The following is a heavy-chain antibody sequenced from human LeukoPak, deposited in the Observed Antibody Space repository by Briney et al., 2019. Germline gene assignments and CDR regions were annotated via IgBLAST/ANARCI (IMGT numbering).Heavy chain of an antibody. Sequence: SETLSLTCTVSGGSISSYYWSWIRQPPGKGLEWIGYIYYRGSTNYNPSLKSRVTISVDTSKNQFSLKLSSVTAADTAVYYCARDSRSYDYTLLDAFDIWGQGTMVTVSS. V-gene: IGHV4-59*01. D-gene: IGHD5-12*01. CDR2: IYYRGST. CDR3: ARDSRSYDYTLLDAFDI. J-gene: IGHJ3*02. CDR1: GGSISSYY.